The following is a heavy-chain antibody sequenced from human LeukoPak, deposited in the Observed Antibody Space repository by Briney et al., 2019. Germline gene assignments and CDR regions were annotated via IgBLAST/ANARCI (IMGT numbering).Heavy chain of an antibody. Sequence: PGGSLRLSCAASGFTFSSYWMHWVRQAPGKGLVWVSRINSDGSSTSYADSVKGRFTISRDNAKNSLYLQMNSLRVEDTAVYYCARVSRRRYFDWLLSSYYMDVWGKGTTVTISS. J-gene: IGHJ6*03. CDR3: ARVSRRRYFDWLLSSYYMDV. V-gene: IGHV3-74*01. CDR1: GFTFSSYW. D-gene: IGHD3-9*01. CDR2: INSDGSST.